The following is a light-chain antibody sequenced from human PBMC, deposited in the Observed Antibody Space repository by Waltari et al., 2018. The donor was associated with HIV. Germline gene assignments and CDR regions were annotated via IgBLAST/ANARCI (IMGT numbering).Light chain of an antibody. V-gene: IGKV3-15*01. CDR3: RQYNNWPPWT. CDR2: GTS. Sequence: EIVMTQSPATLSVSPGDRATLSCRASQTIGSNLAWYQQKPGQAPRLLIYGTSTRATGIPARFSGLGSGTEFTLTISSLQSEDFAVYYCRQYNNWPPWTFGQGTKVEIK. CDR1: QTIGSN. J-gene: IGKJ1*01.